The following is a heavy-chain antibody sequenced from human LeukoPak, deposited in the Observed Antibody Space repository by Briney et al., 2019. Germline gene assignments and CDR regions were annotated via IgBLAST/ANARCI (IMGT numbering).Heavy chain of an antibody. CDR1: GGTFSSYA. CDR3: ARAGLEMATITSSDY. CDR2: IIPIFGTA. J-gene: IGHJ4*02. D-gene: IGHD5-24*01. V-gene: IGHV1-69*05. Sequence: ASVKVSCKXSGGTFSSYAISWVRQAPGQGLERMGGIIPIFGTANYAQKFQGRVTITTDESTSTAYMELSSLRSEDTAVYYCARAGLEMATITSSDYWGQGTLVTVSS.